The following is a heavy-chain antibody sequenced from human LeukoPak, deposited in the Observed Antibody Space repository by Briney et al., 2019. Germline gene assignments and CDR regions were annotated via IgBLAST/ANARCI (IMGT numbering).Heavy chain of an antibody. CDR2: IYYSGST. V-gene: IGHV4-31*03. J-gene: IGHJ4*02. Sequence: SETLSLTCTVSGGSISSGGYYWSWLRQHPGRGPEWLGYIYYSGSTYYNPSLKSRVTISVDTSKNQFSLKLSSVTAADTAVYYCARDRGPYSGYDSYYFDYWGQGTLVTVSS. CDR1: GGSISSGGYY. D-gene: IGHD5-12*01. CDR3: ARDRGPYSGYDSYYFDY.